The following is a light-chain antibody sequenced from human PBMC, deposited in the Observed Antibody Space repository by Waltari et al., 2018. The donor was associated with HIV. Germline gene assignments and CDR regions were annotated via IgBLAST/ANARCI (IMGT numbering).Light chain of an antibody. V-gene: IGKV4-1*01. CDR1: QSVLHISNNKNY. Sequence: DIVMTQSPDSLAVSLGERAPINCKSSQSVLHISNNKNYLAWYQQKPGQPPKLLIFWASTRESGVPDRFSGSGSGTDFTLTISSLQAEDVAVYYCQQYHSTPLTFGPGTKVEIK. CDR2: WAS. J-gene: IGKJ3*01. CDR3: QQYHSTPLT.